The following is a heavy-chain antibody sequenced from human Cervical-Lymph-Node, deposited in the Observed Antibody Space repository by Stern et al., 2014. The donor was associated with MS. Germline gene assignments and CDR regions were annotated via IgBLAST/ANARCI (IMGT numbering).Heavy chain of an antibody. CDR1: GGTFSNFA. V-gene: IGHV1-69*05. J-gene: IGHJ6*02. CDR2: IITVFGPP. CDR3: ASAHPATRRGYKGMNV. D-gene: IGHD2-2*01. Sequence: QVQLVQSGAGVTQPGSSVNVTCTASGGTFSNFAVNWVRQAPGQGLEWVGGIITVFGPPTYAHEFQGRLTLSSDESTDTIYMELSSLTTDDTATYFCASAHPATRRGYKGMNVWGQGTTVAVSS.